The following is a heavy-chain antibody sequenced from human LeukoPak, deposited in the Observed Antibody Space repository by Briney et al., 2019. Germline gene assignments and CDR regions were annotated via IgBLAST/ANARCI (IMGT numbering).Heavy chain of an antibody. Sequence: ASVKVSCKASGNTFTRFAINWVRQAPGQGLEWMGWIDTNTGNPTYAQDFTGRFVFSLDTSVSTAYLQISSLKTEGTAVYYCARDDYWGQGTPVTVSS. CDR1: GNTFTRFA. CDR2: IDTNTGNP. V-gene: IGHV7-4-1*02. J-gene: IGHJ4*02. CDR3: ARDDY.